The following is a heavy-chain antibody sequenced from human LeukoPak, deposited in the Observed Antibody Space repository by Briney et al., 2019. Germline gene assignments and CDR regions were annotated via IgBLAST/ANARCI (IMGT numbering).Heavy chain of an antibody. CDR3: ATGPRSHIVVVVGYDY. D-gene: IGHD2-15*01. CDR1: GGSFSGYY. Sequence: PSETLSLTCAVYGGSFSGYYWSWIRQPPGKGLEWIGEINHSGSTNYNPSLKSRVTISVDTSKNQFSLKLSSVTAADTAVYYCATGPRSHIVVVVGYDYWGQGTLVTVSS. CDR2: INHSGST. J-gene: IGHJ4*02. V-gene: IGHV4-34*01.